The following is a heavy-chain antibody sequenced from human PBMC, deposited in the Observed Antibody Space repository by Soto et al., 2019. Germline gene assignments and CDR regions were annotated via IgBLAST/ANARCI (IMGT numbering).Heavy chain of an antibody. Sequence: GESLKISCKGSGYSFSDYWIGWVRQMPGKGLEWMGIIYPGDSDTRYSPSFQGQVTISVDKSISTAYLQWGSLKASDTAMYYCARHDAGSIDYWGQGTLVTVSS. CDR2: IYPGDSDT. CDR3: ARHDAGSIDY. CDR1: GYSFSDYW. J-gene: IGHJ4*02. V-gene: IGHV5-51*01. D-gene: IGHD3-10*01.